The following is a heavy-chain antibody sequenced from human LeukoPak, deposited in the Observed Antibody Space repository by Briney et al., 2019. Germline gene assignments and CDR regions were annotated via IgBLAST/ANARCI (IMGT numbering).Heavy chain of an antibody. J-gene: IGHJ4*02. CDR2: IRNDGDVI. CDR3: AKDSSGWFWDYFDY. CDR1: GFTFSSYG. Sequence: GGSLRLSCAASGFTFSSYGMHWVRQAPGKGLEWVAFIRNDGDVIYYTDSVKGRFTISRDNSKNTVYLQLNSLRAEDTAVYYCAKDSSGWFWDYFDYWGQGTLVTVSS. V-gene: IGHV3-30*02. D-gene: IGHD6-19*01.